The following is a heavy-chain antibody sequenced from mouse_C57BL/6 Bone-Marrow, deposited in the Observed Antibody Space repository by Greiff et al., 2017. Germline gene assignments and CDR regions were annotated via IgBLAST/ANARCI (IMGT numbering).Heavy chain of an antibody. J-gene: IGHJ3*01. CDR1: GFPFSDYG. CDR2: ISCGSCTI. CDR3: AREYYGSSYVYWFAY. Sequence: EVKPQESGGGFVKPGGFLKLFRAASGFPFSDYGMHWVRPAPEKGREWVAYISCGSCTIYYADTVKGRFTISRDNAKNTLFLQMTRLRSEDTAMYYCAREYYGSSYVYWFAYWGQGTLVTVSA. D-gene: IGHD1-1*01. V-gene: IGHV5-17*01.